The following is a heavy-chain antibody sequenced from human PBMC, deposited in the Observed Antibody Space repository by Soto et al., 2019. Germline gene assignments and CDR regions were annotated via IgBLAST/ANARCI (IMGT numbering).Heavy chain of an antibody. D-gene: IGHD6-19*01. CDR3: ARAYSSGWYVRY. V-gene: IGHV4-31*03. CDR1: GGSISSGGYY. Sequence: SETLSLTCTVSGGSISSGGYYWSWIRQHPGKGLEWIGYIYYSGSTYYNPSLKSRVTISVDTSKNQFSLKLSSVTAADTAVYYCARAYSSGWYVRYWGQGTLVTVSS. CDR2: IYYSGST. J-gene: IGHJ4*02.